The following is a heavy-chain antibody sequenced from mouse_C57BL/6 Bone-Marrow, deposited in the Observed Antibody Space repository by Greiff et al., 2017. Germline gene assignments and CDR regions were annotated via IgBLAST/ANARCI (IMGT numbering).Heavy chain of an antibody. Sequence: QVQLKQPGAELVKPGASVKLSCKASGYTFTSYWMHWVKQRPGQGLEWIGMIHPNSGSTTYNEKFKSKATLTVDKSSSTAYMQLSSLTSEDSAVYYCARWGIYYSNYPYAMDYWGQGTSVTVSS. D-gene: IGHD2-5*01. CDR3: ARWGIYYSNYPYAMDY. CDR2: IHPNSGST. V-gene: IGHV1-64*01. CDR1: GYTFTSYW. J-gene: IGHJ4*01.